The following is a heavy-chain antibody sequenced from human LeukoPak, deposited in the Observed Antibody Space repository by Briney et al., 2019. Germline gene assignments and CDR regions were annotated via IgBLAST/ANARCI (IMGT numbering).Heavy chain of an antibody. Sequence: SETLSLTCTVSGGSISSYYWSWIRQPAGKGLEWVGRIYTSGSINYNPSLKSRVTMSVDTSKNQFSLKLSSVTAADTAVYYCARGYSNSGSYVGWFDPWGQGTLVTVSS. CDR2: IYTSGSI. CDR1: GGSISSYY. D-gene: IGHD1-26*01. J-gene: IGHJ5*02. V-gene: IGHV4-4*07. CDR3: ARGYSNSGSYVGWFDP.